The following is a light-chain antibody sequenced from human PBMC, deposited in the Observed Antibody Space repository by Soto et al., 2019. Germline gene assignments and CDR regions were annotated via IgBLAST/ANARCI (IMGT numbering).Light chain of an antibody. V-gene: IGLV1-44*01. J-gene: IGLJ1*01. Sequence: QSVLTQPPSASETPGQRVSISCSGSGSNIGSNTVHWYQQLPGTAPKPLMYNNNQRPSGVPDRFSGSKSGTSASLAINGLQSEDEADYYCAAWDDSLSGYVFGTGTKLTVL. CDR1: GSNIGSNT. CDR3: AAWDDSLSGYV. CDR2: NNN.